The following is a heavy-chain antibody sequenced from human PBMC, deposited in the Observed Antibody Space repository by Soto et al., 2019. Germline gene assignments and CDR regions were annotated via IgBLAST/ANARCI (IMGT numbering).Heavy chain of an antibody. Sequence: ASVKVSCKASGGTFSSYRISWVRQAPGQGLEWMGGIIPIFGTANYAQKFQGRVTITADESTSTAYMELSSLRSEDTAVYYCARGVYGDFLDYWGQGTLVTVSS. J-gene: IGHJ4*02. CDR1: GGTFSSYR. CDR3: ARGVYGDFLDY. CDR2: IIPIFGTA. D-gene: IGHD4-17*01. V-gene: IGHV1-69*13.